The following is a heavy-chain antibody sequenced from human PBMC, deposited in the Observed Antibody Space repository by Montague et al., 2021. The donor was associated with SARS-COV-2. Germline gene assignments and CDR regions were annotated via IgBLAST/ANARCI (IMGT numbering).Heavy chain of an antibody. J-gene: IGHJ4*02. Sequence: SLRLAGAASGFDFSSYPMHWVRQAPGKGLEWVAVISYDGSNQYYVDSVKGRFTISRDNSKNTGFLQMNSLRADDTAVYYCVGALDIVVVAATMGFEHWGQGTLVTVSA. CDR2: ISYDGSNQ. CDR3: VGALDIVVVAATMGFEH. CDR1: GFDFSSYP. V-gene: IGHV3-30-3*01. D-gene: IGHD2-2*03.